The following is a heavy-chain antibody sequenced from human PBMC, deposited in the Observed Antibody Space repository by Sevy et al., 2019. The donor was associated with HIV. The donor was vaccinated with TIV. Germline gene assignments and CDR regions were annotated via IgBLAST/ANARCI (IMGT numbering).Heavy chain of an antibody. V-gene: IGHV3-72*01. CDR3: VRGPNCGVGGCQQISPYCLDV. CDR2: IRNRPNSYTT. D-gene: IGHD2-15*01. J-gene: IGHJ6*03. CDR1: GFTFSDHY. Sequence: GGSLRLSCAASGFTFSDHYVDWVRQAPGKGLEWVGRIRNRPNSYTTEYAAHVKGRFTISRDDSRNSVDLQMNSLKTQGSAVYYCVRGPNCGVGGCQQISPYCLDVWGKGATVTVSS.